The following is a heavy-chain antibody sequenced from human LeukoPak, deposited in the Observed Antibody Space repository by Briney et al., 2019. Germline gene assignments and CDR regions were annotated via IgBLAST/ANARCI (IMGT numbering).Heavy chain of an antibody. CDR2: IIPMFGTA. D-gene: IGHD3-22*01. Sequence: SVKVSCKASGGTFSSYEISWVRQAPGQGLEWMGGIIPMFGTAKYAQKFQGRVTITADKSTSTAYMELSSLRSEDTAVYYCARDSPRGYHEFDYWGQGTLVTVSS. V-gene: IGHV1-69*06. J-gene: IGHJ4*02. CDR1: GGTFSSYE. CDR3: ARDSPRGYHEFDY.